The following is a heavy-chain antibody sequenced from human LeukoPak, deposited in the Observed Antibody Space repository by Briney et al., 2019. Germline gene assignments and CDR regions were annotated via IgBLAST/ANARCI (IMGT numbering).Heavy chain of an antibody. CDR2: IRYDGSNK. J-gene: IGHJ4*02. D-gene: IGHD3-22*01. CDR3: AKADAPYYYDSSIDY. CDR1: GFTFSSYG. Sequence: GGSLRLSCAASGFTFSSYGMHWVRQAPGKGLEWVAFIRYDGSNKYCADSVKGRFTISRDNSKNTLYLQMNSLRAEDTAVYYCAKADAPYYYDSSIDYWGQGTLVTVSS. V-gene: IGHV3-30*02.